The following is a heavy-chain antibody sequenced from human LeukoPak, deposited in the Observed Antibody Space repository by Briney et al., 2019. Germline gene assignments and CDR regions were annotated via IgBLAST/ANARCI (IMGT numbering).Heavy chain of an antibody. V-gene: IGHV5-51*01. Sequence: GESLKISCKGSGYTFTTYWIGWVRQMPGKGVEWMVIIYPGDSDPRYSPSFQGQVTISADTSISTAYLQWSSLKASDSAMYYCVRHGLGSSWFGFDNWGQGTLVTVSS. D-gene: IGHD6-13*01. CDR1: GYTFTTYW. J-gene: IGHJ4*02. CDR2: IYPGDSDP. CDR3: VRHGLGSSWFGFDN.